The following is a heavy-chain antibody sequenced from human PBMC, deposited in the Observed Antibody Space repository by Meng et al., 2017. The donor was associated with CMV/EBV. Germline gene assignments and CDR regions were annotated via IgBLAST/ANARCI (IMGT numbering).Heavy chain of an antibody. CDR1: GGPISSYY. Sequence: SETLSLTCTVSGGPISSYYWSWIRQPPGKGLEWIGYIYYSGSTNYNPSLKSRVTKSVETSKNQFSLKLCSVTAADTAVYYFARSRGNHSGGDCYDFDYWGQGTLVTVSS. V-gene: IGHV4-59*01. J-gene: IGHJ4*02. CDR2: IYYSGST. CDR3: ARSRGNHSGGDCYDFDY. D-gene: IGHD2-21*01.